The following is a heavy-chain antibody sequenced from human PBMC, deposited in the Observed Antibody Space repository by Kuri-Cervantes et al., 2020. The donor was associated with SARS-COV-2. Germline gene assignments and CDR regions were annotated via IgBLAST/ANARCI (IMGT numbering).Heavy chain of an antibody. D-gene: IGHD3-3*01. CDR3: AKGGDFWSGFTYFDS. CDR2: ISHDGKNK. Sequence: GESLKISCAASGFNFSRTDMHWVRQAPGKGLEWVAVISHDGKNKKCIASGKGRFTISRDNSQNTLFLQMNSLRSEDTAMYYCAKGGDFWSGFTYFDSCGPGTLVTVSS. CDR1: GFNFSRTD. J-gene: IGHJ4*02. V-gene: IGHV3-30*18.